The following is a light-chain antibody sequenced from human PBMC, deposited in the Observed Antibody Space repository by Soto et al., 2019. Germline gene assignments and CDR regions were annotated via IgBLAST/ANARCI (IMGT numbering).Light chain of an antibody. CDR3: SSYAGINNLGV. V-gene: IGLV2-8*01. J-gene: IGLJ1*01. CDR2: EVN. CDR1: SSDVGGYKY. Sequence: QSVLTQPPSASGSPGQSVTISCTGTSSDVGGYKYVSWYQQHPGKAPKLMIFEVNKRPSGVPERFSGSKSGNTASLTVSGLQAEDEADYYCSSYAGINNLGVFGTGTKVTVL.